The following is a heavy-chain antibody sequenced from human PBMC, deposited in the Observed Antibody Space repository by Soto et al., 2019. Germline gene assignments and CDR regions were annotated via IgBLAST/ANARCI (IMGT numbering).Heavy chain of an antibody. J-gene: IGHJ1*01. CDR1: GFTFSSYS. Sequence: PGGSLRLSCAASGFTFSSYSMNWVRQAPGKGLEWVSSISSSSSYIYYADSVKGRFTISRDNAKNSLYLQMNSLRAEDTAVYYCARDVGFPAVAVTYFQHCGQSTLVSVSS. D-gene: IGHD2-21*02. V-gene: IGHV3-21*01. CDR2: ISSSSSYI. CDR3: ARDVGFPAVAVTYFQH.